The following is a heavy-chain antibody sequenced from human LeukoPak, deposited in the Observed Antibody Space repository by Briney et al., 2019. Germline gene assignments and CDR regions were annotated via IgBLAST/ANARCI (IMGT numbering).Heavy chain of an antibody. CDR3: AKQYNWNYAGDWFDP. J-gene: IGHJ5*02. CDR2: ISGSGGST. V-gene: IGHV3-23*01. CDR1: GFTFSSYA. D-gene: IGHD1-7*01. Sequence: GGSLRLSCAASGFTFSSYAMSWVRQAPGKGLEWDSAISGSGGSTYYADSVKGRFTISRDNSKNTLYLQMNSLRAEDTAVYYCAKQYNWNYAGDWFDPWGQGTLVTVSS.